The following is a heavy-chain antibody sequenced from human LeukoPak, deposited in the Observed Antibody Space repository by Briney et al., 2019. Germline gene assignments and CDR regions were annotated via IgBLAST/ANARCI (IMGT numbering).Heavy chain of an antibody. CDR3: ARIPPVICTNGVCSSPLDY. J-gene: IGHJ4*02. CDR1: GYTFTSYD. D-gene: IGHD2-8*01. Sequence: RASVKVSCKASGYTFTSYDISWVRQAPGQGLEWMGRIIPILGIANYAQKFQGRVTITADKSTSTAYMELSSLRSEDTAVYYCARIPPVICTNGVCSSPLDYWGQGTLVTVSS. CDR2: IIPILGIA. V-gene: IGHV1-69*04.